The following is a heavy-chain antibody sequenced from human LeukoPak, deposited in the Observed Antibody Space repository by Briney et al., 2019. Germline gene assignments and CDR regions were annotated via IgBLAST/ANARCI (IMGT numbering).Heavy chain of an antibody. J-gene: IGHJ4*02. V-gene: IGHV3-30-3*01. D-gene: IGHD6-13*01. CDR3: ARALYSSSWYDY. CDR2: ISYDGSNK. CDR1: GFTFSSYA. Sequence: GGSLRLSCAASGFTFSSYAMHWVRQAPGKGLEWVAVISYDGSNKNYADSVKGRFTISRDNSKNTLYLQMNSLRAEDTAVYYCARALYSSSWYDYWGQGTLVTVSS.